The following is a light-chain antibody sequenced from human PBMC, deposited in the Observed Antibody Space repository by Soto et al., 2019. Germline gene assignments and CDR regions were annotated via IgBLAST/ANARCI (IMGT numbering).Light chain of an antibody. Sequence: TQPRSLSAAPGQKVTISFSGSSSNIGGNSVSWYQQLPGTAPKLLIYDDNKRPSGIPGRFSGSKSGTSATLGITGFQTGDEADYYCGSWDSSLSAYVFGTGTKVTVL. CDR2: DDN. CDR1: SSNIGGNS. V-gene: IGLV1-51*01. J-gene: IGLJ1*01. CDR3: GSWDSSLSAYV.